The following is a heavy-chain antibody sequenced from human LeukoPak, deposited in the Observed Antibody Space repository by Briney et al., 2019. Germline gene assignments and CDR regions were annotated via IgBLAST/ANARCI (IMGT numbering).Heavy chain of an antibody. Sequence: SETLSLTCTVSGGSISSSSYYWGWIRQPPGKGLELIGSFYYGGSTYYSPSLKRRVTISVDTSKSQLSLKLTSVTAADTAVYYCARTMLIVGATTFDYWGQGTLVTISS. CDR3: ARTMLIVGATTFDY. CDR2: FYYGGST. CDR1: GGSISSSSYY. D-gene: IGHD1-26*01. J-gene: IGHJ4*02. V-gene: IGHV4-39*01.